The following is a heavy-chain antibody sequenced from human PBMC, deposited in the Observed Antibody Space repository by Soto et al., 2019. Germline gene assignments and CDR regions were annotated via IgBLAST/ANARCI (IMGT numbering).Heavy chain of an antibody. J-gene: IGHJ4*02. CDR1: GYTFTNYV. D-gene: IGHD3-22*01. CDR2: INAGDDNT. CDR3: ARENGYPLAY. Sequence: QVQLVQSGAEVKKPGASVKVSCKASGYTFTNYVMHWVRQAPGQRLEWMGSINAGDDNTKYSQKFQGRVTITTDTTATTAYMELSSLRSEDTAVYSCARENGYPLAYWGQGTLVTVSS. V-gene: IGHV1-3*01.